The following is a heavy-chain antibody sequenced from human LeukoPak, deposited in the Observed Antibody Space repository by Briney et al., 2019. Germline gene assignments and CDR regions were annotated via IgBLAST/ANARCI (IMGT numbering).Heavy chain of an antibody. J-gene: IGHJ4*02. D-gene: IGHD6-19*01. CDR1: GGSISIYY. CDR2: IYYSGST. CDR3: ARLSAVAGTVAFDY. Sequence: KPSETLSLTCTVSGGSISIYYWSWIRQPPGKGLEWIGYIYYSGSTNYNPSLKSRVTISVDTSKNQFSLKLSSVTAADTAVYYCARLSAVAGTVAFDYWGQGTLVTVSS. V-gene: IGHV4-59*08.